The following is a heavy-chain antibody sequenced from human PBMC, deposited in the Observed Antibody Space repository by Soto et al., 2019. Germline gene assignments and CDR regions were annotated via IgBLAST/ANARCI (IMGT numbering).Heavy chain of an antibody. CDR3: ASYHYSSNYGMDV. Sequence: GTLSLSWAAAGLNLSSYSMAMVRQAPGKGLEWVSSISSSSSYIYYADSVKGRFTISRDNAKNSLYLQMNSLRAEDTAVYYWASYHYSSNYGMDVWGQGTTVTVSS. CDR1: GLNLSSYS. V-gene: IGHV3-21*01. D-gene: IGHD6-13*01. CDR2: ISSSSSYI. J-gene: IGHJ6*02.